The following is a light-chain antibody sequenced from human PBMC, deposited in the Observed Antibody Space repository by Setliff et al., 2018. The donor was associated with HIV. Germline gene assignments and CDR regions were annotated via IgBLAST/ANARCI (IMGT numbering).Light chain of an antibody. CDR2: RNN. J-gene: IGLJ1*01. CDR3: AAWDDSLNGYV. CDR1: SFNIGSNT. Sequence: QSVLTQPPSASGTPGQRVTISCSGSSFNIGSNTVNWYQQLPGTAPKLLIYRNNQRPSGVPDRFSGSKSGTSASLAISGLQSEDEADYYCAAWDDSLNGYVFGTGT. V-gene: IGLV1-44*01.